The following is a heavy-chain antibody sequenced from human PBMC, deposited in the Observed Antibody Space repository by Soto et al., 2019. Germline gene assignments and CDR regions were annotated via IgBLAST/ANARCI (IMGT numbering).Heavy chain of an antibody. D-gene: IGHD3-3*01. V-gene: IGHV4-34*01. CDR2: INHSGST. CDR1: GGSFSGYY. CDR3: AIIGDFWSGYYISGGNWFDP. Sequence: SETLSLSCAVYGGSFSGYYWSWIRQPPGKGLEWIGEINHSGSTNYNPSLKSRVTISVDTSKNQFSLKLSSVTAADTAVYYCAIIGDFWSGYYISGGNWFDPWGQGTLVTVSS. J-gene: IGHJ5*02.